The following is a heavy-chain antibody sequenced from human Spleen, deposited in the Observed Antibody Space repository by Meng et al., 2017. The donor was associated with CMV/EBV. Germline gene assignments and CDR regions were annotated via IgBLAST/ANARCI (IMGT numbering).Heavy chain of an antibody. D-gene: IGHD6-13*01. J-gene: IGHJ3*02. Sequence: GSLRLSCNVSGGSIGYYYWNWVRQPPGKELEWIGYIYYSGSTNYNPSLKSRVTISVDTSKNQFSLKLSSVTAADTAVYYCARGGWSSSWYGAFDIWGQGTMVTVSS. CDR1: GGSIGYYY. CDR3: ARGGWSSSWYGAFDI. V-gene: IGHV4-59*12. CDR2: IYYSGST.